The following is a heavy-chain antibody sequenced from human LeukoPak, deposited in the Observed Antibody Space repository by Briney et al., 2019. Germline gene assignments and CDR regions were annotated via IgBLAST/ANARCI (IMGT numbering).Heavy chain of an antibody. V-gene: IGHV4-59*01. CDR1: GGSISSYY. D-gene: IGHD1-7*01. CDR2: IYYSGST. Sequence: SETLSLTCSVSGGSISSYYWSWIRQPPGKGLEWLGYIYYSGSTNYNPSLKSRVTISVDTSKNQFSLKLSSVTAADTAVYYCARDNWNYGSSMDVWGQGTTVTVSS. J-gene: IGHJ6*02. CDR3: ARDNWNYGSSMDV.